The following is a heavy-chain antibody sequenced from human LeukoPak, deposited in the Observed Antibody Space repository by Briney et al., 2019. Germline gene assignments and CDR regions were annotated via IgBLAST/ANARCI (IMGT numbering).Heavy chain of an antibody. CDR3: VKAVVGFLRGFDY. CDR2: ITNSGAGT. CDR1: GFTFNNYA. V-gene: IGHV3-23*01. Sequence: QTGGSLRLSCVASGFTFNNYAMSWVRQAPGKGLEWVSTITNSGAGTYYADSVKGRFSISRDNSKNTLYLQMNSLKAEDTAVYYCVKAVVGFLRGFDYWGQGTLVTVSP. D-gene: IGHD6-19*01. J-gene: IGHJ4*02.